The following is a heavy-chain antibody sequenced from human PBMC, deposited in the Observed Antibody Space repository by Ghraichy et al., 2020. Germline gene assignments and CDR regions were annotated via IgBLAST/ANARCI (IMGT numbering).Heavy chain of an antibody. CDR1: GGSISSYY. V-gene: IGHV4-59*01. CDR2: IYYSGST. J-gene: IGHJ4*02. Sequence: SETLSLTCTVSGGSISSYYWSWIRQPPGKGLEWIGYIYYSGSTNYNPSLKSRVTISVDTSKNQFSLKLSSVTAADTAVYYCARVVDGSSWSATPYYFDYWGQGTLVTVSS. CDR3: ARVVDGSSWSATPYYFDY. D-gene: IGHD5-24*01.